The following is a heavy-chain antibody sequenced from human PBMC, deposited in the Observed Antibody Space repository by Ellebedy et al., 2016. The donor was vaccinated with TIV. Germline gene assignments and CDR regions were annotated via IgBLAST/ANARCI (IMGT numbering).Heavy chain of an antibody. CDR3: ARDPALPRGRYDT. Sequence: MPSETLSLTCTVSGGSISNSDYYWNWIRQPPGNGLEWIASIYYSGSAYYNPSLKSRVTVSVDPSKNQFSLNLSSVTAADKAVYYCARDPALPRGRYDTWGQGTLVTVSS. V-gene: IGHV4-39*07. CDR1: GGSISNSDYY. CDR2: IYYSGSA. J-gene: IGHJ5*02.